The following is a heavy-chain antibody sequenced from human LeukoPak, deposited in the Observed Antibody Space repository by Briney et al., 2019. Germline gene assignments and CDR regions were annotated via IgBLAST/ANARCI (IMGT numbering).Heavy chain of an antibody. CDR3: ARGNYCSGGSCYDGAFDY. V-gene: IGHV1-69*13. CDR1: GGSFYSYP. D-gene: IGHD2-15*01. J-gene: IGHJ4*02. CDR2: VIPISGTT. Sequence: SVKVSCKASGGSFYSYPIAWVRQAPGQGLEWLGAVIPISGTTHYAQKFQGRVSITVDDSTTTVYMQLSGLRSDDTAVYYCARGNYCSGGSCYDGAFDYWGQGTLVTVSS.